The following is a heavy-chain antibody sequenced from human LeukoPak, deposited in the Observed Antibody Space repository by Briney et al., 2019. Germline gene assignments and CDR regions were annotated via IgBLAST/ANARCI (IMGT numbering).Heavy chain of an antibody. J-gene: IGHJ4*02. CDR2: IYYSGST. CDR1: GGSITSYY. D-gene: IGHD3-10*01. CDR3: ARHRVEASDFDY. V-gene: IGHV4-59*08. Sequence: SETLSLTCTVSGGSITSYYWSWSRQRPGKGREGSGYIYYSGSTNYRPSLKTRVTISVDTSQPQSSLKLSSVTAAHPAVYYCARHRVEASDFDYWGQGTLVTVSP.